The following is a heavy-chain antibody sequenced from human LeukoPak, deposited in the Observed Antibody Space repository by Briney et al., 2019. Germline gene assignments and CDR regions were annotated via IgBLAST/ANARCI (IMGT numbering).Heavy chain of an antibody. CDR2: IIPIFGIA. D-gene: IGHD5-18*01. CDR3: ARDMGDTAMVTCWFDP. Sequence: SVTVSCTASGGTFSSYAISWVRQAPGQGLEWMGRIIPIFGIANYAQKFQGRVTITADKSTSTAYMELSSLRSEDTAVYYCARDMGDTAMVTCWFDPWGQGTLVTVSS. V-gene: IGHV1-69*04. CDR1: GGTFSSYA. J-gene: IGHJ5*02.